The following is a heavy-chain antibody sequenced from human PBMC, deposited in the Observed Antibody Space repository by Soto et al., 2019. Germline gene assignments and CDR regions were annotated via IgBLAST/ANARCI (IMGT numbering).Heavy chain of an antibody. D-gene: IGHD2-21*02. CDR3: VGVVVTARPFDY. J-gene: IGHJ4*02. CDR2: IYYSGST. V-gene: IGHV4-39*01. Sequence: TSETLSLTCTVSGGSISSSSYYWGWIRQPPGKGLEWIGSIYYSGSTYYNPSLKSRVTISVDTSKNQFSLKLSSVTAADTAVYYCVGVVVTARPFDYWGQGTLGT. CDR1: GGSISSSSYY.